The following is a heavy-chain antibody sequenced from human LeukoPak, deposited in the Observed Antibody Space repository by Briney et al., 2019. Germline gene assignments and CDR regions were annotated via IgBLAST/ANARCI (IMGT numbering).Heavy chain of an antibody. CDR3: ATSSSGYEGAFDY. CDR2: FDPEDGET. D-gene: IGHD3-22*01. J-gene: IGHJ4*02. Sequence: ASVKVSCKVSRYTLTELSMHWVRQAPGKGLEWMGGFDPEDGETIYAQKFQGRVTMTEDTSTDTAYMELSSLRSEDTAVYYCATSSSGYEGAFDYWGQGTLVTVSS. CDR1: RYTLTELS. V-gene: IGHV1-24*01.